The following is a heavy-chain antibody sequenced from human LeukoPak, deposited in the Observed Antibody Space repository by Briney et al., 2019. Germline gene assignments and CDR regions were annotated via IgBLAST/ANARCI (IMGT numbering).Heavy chain of an antibody. V-gene: IGHV3-74*01. CDR2: INSDGSST. D-gene: IGHD3-10*01. J-gene: IGHJ4*02. CDR3: AGSYGSGSPFDY. CDR1: GFTFSSYW. Sequence: GGSLRLSCAASGFTFSSYWMHWVRQAPGKGLVWVSRINSDGSSTSYADSVKGRFTISRDNAKNSLYLQMNSLRAEDTAVYYCAGSYGSGSPFDYWGQGTLVTVSS.